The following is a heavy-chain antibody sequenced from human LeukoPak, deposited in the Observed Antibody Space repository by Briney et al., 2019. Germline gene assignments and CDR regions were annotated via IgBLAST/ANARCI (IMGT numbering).Heavy chain of an antibody. D-gene: IGHD2-15*01. J-gene: IGHJ6*02. Sequence: GASVKVSCKASGYTFTSYAMNWVRQAPGQGLEWMGWINTNTGNPTYAQGFTGRFVFSLDTSVSTAYLQISSLKAEDTAVYYCARESGRSGGSCYLYYYYYGMDVWGLGTTVTVSS. CDR1: GYTFTSYA. CDR2: INTNTGNP. CDR3: ARESGRSGGSCYLYYYYYGMDV. V-gene: IGHV7-4-1*02.